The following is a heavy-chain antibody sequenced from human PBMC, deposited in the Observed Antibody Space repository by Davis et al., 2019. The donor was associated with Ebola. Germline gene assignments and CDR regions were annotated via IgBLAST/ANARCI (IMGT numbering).Heavy chain of an antibody. J-gene: IGHJ3*01. CDR3: AKDDSGDYGDSAFDL. V-gene: IGHV4-4*02. CDR1: GGSISTSHW. Sequence: SQTLSLTCDVSGGSISTSHWWSWVRQPPGKGLEWIGEIFHTGDTNYNPSLRSRVTMSVDKSKNQFLLKLTSVTAADTAVYYCAKDDSGDYGDSAFDLWGQGTMVTVSS. CDR2: IFHTGDT. D-gene: IGHD1-26*01.